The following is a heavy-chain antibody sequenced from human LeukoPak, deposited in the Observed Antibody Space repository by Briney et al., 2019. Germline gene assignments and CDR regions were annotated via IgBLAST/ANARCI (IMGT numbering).Heavy chain of an antibody. V-gene: IGHV1-2*02. CDR2: INPNIGGT. Sequence: ASVKVSCKASGYTFTGYYLHWVRQAPGQGLEWMGWINPNIGGTNYAQKFQGRVTMTRDTSISTAYMELSRLRSDDTAVYYCARANKPDDYYDSSATPMGAFDYWGQGTLVTVSS. D-gene: IGHD3-22*01. CDR1: GYTFTGYY. CDR3: ARANKPDDYYDSSATPMGAFDY. J-gene: IGHJ4*02.